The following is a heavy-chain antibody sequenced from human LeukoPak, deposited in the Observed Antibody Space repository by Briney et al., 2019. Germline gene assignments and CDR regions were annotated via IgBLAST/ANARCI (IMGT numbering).Heavy chain of an antibody. Sequence: SETLSPTCTVSGGSISSYYWSWIRQPPGKGLEWIGYIYYSGSTNYNPSLKSRVTISVDTSKNQFSLKLSSVTAAVTAVYYCARHSSSGWFPFDYWGQGTLVTVSS. CDR2: IYYSGST. J-gene: IGHJ4*02. V-gene: IGHV4-59*08. D-gene: IGHD6-19*01. CDR1: GGSISSYY. CDR3: ARHSSSGWFPFDY.